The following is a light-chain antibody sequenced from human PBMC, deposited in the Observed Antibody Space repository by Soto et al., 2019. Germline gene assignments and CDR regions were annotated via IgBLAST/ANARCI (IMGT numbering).Light chain of an antibody. Sequence: DLQMPQSPSSLSASVGDRVTSTCRASQNIDYYLNWYQQKPAKAPKLLISAASSLESGVPSRFSGSGSGIYFTLTISSLQPEDFATYYCQQSYSTPRTFGQGTRLEIK. J-gene: IGKJ2*01. CDR3: QQSYSTPRT. CDR2: AAS. V-gene: IGKV1-39*01. CDR1: QNIDYY.